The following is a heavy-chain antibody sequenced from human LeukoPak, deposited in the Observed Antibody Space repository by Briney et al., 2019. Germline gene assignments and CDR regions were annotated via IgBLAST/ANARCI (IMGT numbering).Heavy chain of an antibody. CDR2: IYYSGST. CDR1: GGSISSYY. V-gene: IGHV4-59*01. J-gene: IGHJ4*02. CDR3: ARVSGYDWESFYDY. D-gene: IGHD5-12*01. Sequence: SETLSLICTVSGGSISSYYWSWIRQPPGKGLEWIGYIYYSGSTNYNPSLKSRVTISVDTSKNQFSLKLSSVTAADTAVYYCARVSGYDWESFYDYWGQGTLVTVSS.